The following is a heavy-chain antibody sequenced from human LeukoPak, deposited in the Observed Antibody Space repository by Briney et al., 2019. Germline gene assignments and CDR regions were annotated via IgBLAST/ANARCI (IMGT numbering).Heavy chain of an antibody. CDR3: ARGPKYYCSSTSCLIYYFDY. D-gene: IGHD2-2*01. V-gene: IGHV3-30-3*01. CDR2: ISYDGSNK. J-gene: IGHJ4*02. Sequence: GRSLRLSCAASGFTFSSYAMHWVRQAPGKGLEWVAVISYDGSNKYYADSVKGRFTISRDNSKNTLYLQMNSLRAEDTAVYYCARGPKYYCSSTSCLIYYFDYWGQGTLVTVSS. CDR1: GFTFSSYA.